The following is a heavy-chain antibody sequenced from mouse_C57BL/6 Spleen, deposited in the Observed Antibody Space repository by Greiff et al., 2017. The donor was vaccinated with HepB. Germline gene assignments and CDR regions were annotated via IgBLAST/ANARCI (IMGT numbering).Heavy chain of an antibody. D-gene: IGHD2-1*01. Sequence: QVQLKQSGAELVKPGASVKMSCKASGYTFTSYWITWVKQRPGQGLEWIGDIYPGSGSTNYNEKFKSKATLTVDTSSSTAYMQLSSLTSEDSAVYYCARSATLTTTDFDYWGQGTTLTFSS. J-gene: IGHJ2*01. V-gene: IGHV1-55*01. CDR2: IYPGSGST. CDR3: ARSATLTTTDFDY. CDR1: GYTFTSYW.